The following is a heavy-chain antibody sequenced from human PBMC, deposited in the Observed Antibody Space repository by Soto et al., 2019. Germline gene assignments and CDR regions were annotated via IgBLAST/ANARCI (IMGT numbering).Heavy chain of an antibody. J-gene: IGHJ6*02. CDR1: RYIFTNYG. CDR2: ITTYNGNT. Sequence: QVQLVQSGVEVREPGASVKVSCKAVRYIFTNYGVSWVRQAPGQGLEWMGWITTYNGNTEYAQKFQGRVTMTTDASTSTADMELGSRTSCDTPIYYLARALTGYGMDVWGQATKVSFSS. CDR3: ARALTGYGMDV. V-gene: IGHV1-18*01.